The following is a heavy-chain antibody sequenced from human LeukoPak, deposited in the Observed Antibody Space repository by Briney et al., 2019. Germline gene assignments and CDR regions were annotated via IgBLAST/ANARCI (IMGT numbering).Heavy chain of an antibody. CDR2: IKQDGSEK. V-gene: IGHV3-7*01. CDR1: GFTFSSYW. Sequence: GGSLRLSCAASGFTFSSYWMSWVRQAPGKGLEWVANIKQDGSEKYYVDSVKGRFTISRDNAKNSLYLQMNSLRAEDTAVYYCEREVSHDAFDIWGQGTMVTVSS. J-gene: IGHJ3*02. CDR3: EREVSHDAFDI.